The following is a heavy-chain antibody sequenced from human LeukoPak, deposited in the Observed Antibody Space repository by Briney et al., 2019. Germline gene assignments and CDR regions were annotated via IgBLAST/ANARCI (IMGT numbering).Heavy chain of an antibody. CDR1: GFTFSSYG. Sequence: QPGGSLRLSCAASGFTFSSYGMHWVRQAPGKGLEWVPFIRYDGSNKYYADSVKGRFTISRDNSKNTLYLQMNSLRAEDTAVYYCAKPVARTSYGYSGTDYWGQGTLVTVSS. CDR2: IRYDGSNK. D-gene: IGHD5-18*01. V-gene: IGHV3-30*02. CDR3: AKPVARTSYGYSGTDY. J-gene: IGHJ4*02.